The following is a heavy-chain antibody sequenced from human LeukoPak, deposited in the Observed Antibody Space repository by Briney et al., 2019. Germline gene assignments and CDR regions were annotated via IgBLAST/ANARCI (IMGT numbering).Heavy chain of an antibody. D-gene: IGHD4-11*01. CDR3: ANVADYSNYYYCDYMDV. V-gene: IGHV3-23*01. J-gene: IGHJ6*03. CDR2: ISGSGGRT. Sequence: GGSLRLSCALSGFTFSTYAMSWVRQAPGEGLEWVSSISGSGGRTYYADSVKGRFTISRDNSKHTLYLQVNSLRATHTAIYYCANVADYSNYYYCDYMDVWGKGTTVTVSS. CDR1: GFTFSTYA.